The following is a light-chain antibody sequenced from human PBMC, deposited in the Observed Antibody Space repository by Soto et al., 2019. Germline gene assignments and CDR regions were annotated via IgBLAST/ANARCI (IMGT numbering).Light chain of an antibody. V-gene: IGKV1-5*03. Sequence: IQMTHSPSTLSGSVGDRVTITCRASQTISSWLAWYQQKPGKAPKLLIYKASTLKSGVPSRFSGSGSGTEFTLTISSLQPDDFATYYCQQLNSYPLTFGGGTKVDIK. CDR1: QTISSW. CDR3: QQLNSYPLT. J-gene: IGKJ4*01. CDR2: KAS.